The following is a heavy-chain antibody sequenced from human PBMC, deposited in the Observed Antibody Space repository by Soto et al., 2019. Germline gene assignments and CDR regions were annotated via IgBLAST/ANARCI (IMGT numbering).Heavy chain of an antibody. CDR2: IIPFLGTP. V-gene: IGHV1-69*01. D-gene: IGHD4-4*01. Sequence: QVRLVQSGAEVKKPGSSVKISCKTSGGIFSTCVFSWVRQAPGQGLEWMGGIIPFLGTPNYAQSFQGRVTITADESTSTAYMELSSLRSEDTAVYYCATLPSNNFSPGVMDVWGQGTTVTVSS. J-gene: IGHJ6*02. CDR1: GGIFSTCV. CDR3: ATLPSNNFSPGVMDV.